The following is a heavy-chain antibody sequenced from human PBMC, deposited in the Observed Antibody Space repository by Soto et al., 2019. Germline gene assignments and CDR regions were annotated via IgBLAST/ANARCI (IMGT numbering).Heavy chain of an antibody. J-gene: IGHJ3*02. D-gene: IGHD6-13*01. Sequence: SETLSLTCSVSGGSINNHYWSWIRQPPGKGLEWIGYVYYTGSTNYNPSLKSRVTMSVDTSKNQFSLKLSSVTAADTAVYYCARRPLECSSSWYCAFDIWGQGTMVTVSS. CDR1: GGSINNHY. V-gene: IGHV4-59*08. CDR3: ARRPLECSSSWYCAFDI. CDR2: VYYTGST.